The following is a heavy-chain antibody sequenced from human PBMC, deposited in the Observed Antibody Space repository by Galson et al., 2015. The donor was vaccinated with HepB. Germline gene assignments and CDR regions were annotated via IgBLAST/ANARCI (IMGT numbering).Heavy chain of an antibody. J-gene: IGHJ4*02. CDR2: IYSGGST. CDR3: ARVAVTTTGTGPYGNYFSDY. Sequence: SLRLSCAASGFTVSSNYMSWVRQAPGKGLEWVSVIYSGGSTYYADSVKGRFTVSRDNSKSTLYLQMDSLRLEDTAVYYCARVAVTTTGTGPYGNYFSDYWGQGTLVTVSS. D-gene: IGHD1-1*01. V-gene: IGHV3-53*05. CDR1: GFTVSSNY.